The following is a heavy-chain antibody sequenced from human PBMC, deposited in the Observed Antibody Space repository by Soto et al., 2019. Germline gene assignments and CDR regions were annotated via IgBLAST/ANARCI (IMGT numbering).Heavy chain of an antibody. V-gene: IGHV3-15*07. CDR1: GFTFRNAW. CDR2: IKSKTVGGTT. J-gene: IGHJ4*02. D-gene: IGHD5-12*01. Sequence: EVQLVESGGGLLKPGGSLRLSCAGSGFTFRNAWLNWVRQAPGKGLEWVGRIKSKTVGGTTDYAAPVKGRFTISRDDSKNTLYLQMNSLITEDTAVYYCATGGGHLGLDYWGQGTLVTVSS. CDR3: ATGGGHLGLDY.